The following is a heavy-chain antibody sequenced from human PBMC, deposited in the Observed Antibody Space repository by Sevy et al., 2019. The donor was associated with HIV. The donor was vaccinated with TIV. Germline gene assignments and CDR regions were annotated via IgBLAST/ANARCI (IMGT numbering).Heavy chain of an antibody. V-gene: IGHV3-11*01. D-gene: IGHD3-3*01. CDR1: GFTFSDYY. Sequence: GGFLRLYCAASGFTFSDYYMSWIRQAPGKGLEWVSYISSSGSTIFYADSVKGRFTISRDNAKDSLYLQMNSLRAEDTAVYYCAREGLRGFVDVWGQGTTVTVSS. CDR3: AREGLRGFVDV. J-gene: IGHJ6*02. CDR2: ISSSGSTI.